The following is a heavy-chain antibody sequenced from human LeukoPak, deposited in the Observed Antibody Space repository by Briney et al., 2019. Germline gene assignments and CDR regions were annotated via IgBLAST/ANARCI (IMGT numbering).Heavy chain of an antibody. CDR2: ISWDGGST. CDR1: GFTFSSYE. D-gene: IGHD3-16*01. V-gene: IGHV3-43D*03. CDR3: AKGDYYYYYMDV. Sequence: GGSLRLSCAASGFTFSSYEMNWVRQAPGKGLEWVSLISWDGGSTYYADSVKGRFTISRDNSKNSLYLQMNSLRAEDTALYYCAKGDYYYYYMDVWGKGTTVTVSS. J-gene: IGHJ6*03.